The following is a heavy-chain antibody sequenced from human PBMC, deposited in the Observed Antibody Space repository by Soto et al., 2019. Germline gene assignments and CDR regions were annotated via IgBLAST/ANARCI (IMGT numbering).Heavy chain of an antibody. Sequence: PGGSLRLSCAASGFTSSDYYMSWIRQAPGKGLEWVSYISSSSSYTNYADSVKGRFTISRDNAKNSLYLQMNSLRAEDTAVYYCARDRVVAATRRANWFDPWGQGTLVTVS. D-gene: IGHD2-15*01. CDR3: ARDRVVAATRRANWFDP. CDR2: ISSSSSYT. V-gene: IGHV3-11*06. CDR1: GFTSSDYY. J-gene: IGHJ5*02.